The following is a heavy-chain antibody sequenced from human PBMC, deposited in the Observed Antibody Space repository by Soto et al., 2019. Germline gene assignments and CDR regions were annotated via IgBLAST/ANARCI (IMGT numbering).Heavy chain of an antibody. CDR3: ARARGAASFDL. D-gene: IGHD6-25*01. Sequence: QVYLVQSGAEVKKPGASVMVSCKASGYSFGHFDIHWVRKAAGQGLEWMGWVSPNSGNTGYAQRFQGRITMTRDTSKSTAYMEVKSLTSADTVIYYCARARGAASFDLWGQGTLVTASS. J-gene: IGHJ5*02. V-gene: IGHV1-8*01. CDR1: GYSFGHFD. CDR2: VSPNSGNT.